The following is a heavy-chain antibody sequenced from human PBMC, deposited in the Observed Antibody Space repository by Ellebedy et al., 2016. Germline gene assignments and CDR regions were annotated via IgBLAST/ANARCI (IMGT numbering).Heavy chain of an antibody. CDR2: INPNSGGT. J-gene: IGHJ6*02. CDR1: GYTFTGYY. D-gene: IGHD4-17*01. CDR3: ARNYGDYKGTSYYYYGMDV. Sequence: ASVKVSXXASGYTFTGYYMHWVRQAPGQGLEWMGWINPNSGGTNYAQKFQGWVTMTRDTSISTAYMELSRLRSDDTAVYYCARNYGDYKGTSYYYYGMDVWGQGTTVTVSS. V-gene: IGHV1-2*04.